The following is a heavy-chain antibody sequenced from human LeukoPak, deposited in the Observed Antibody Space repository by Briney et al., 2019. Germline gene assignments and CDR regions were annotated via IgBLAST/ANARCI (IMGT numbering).Heavy chain of an antibody. V-gene: IGHV3-73*01. CDR2: IRTKLNSYAT. J-gene: IGHJ4*02. Sequence: GESLKISCKGSGYSFTSYWIGWVRQMPGKGLEWVGHIRTKLNSYATAYAASVKGRFTVSRDDSENTAYLQMDSLKTEDTAVYYCVRQMDYWGQGTLVTVSS. CDR1: GYSFTSYW. CDR3: VRQMDY.